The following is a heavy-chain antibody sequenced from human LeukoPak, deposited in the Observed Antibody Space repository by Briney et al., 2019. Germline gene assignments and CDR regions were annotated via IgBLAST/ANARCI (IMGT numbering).Heavy chain of an antibody. V-gene: IGHV4-4*07. D-gene: IGHD2-15*01. CDR3: ARGRYCSADICTGGDSFDI. CDR2: KYARGSS. Sequence: SETLSLTCTVSGGSISNYYWSWIRQPAGKGLEWIGRKYARGSSNYNPPVQSRVTMSVDTSKNQSSLKLRSVTAADTAVYYCARGRYCSADICTGGDSFDIWGQGTMASVSP. CDR1: GGSISNYY. J-gene: IGHJ3*02.